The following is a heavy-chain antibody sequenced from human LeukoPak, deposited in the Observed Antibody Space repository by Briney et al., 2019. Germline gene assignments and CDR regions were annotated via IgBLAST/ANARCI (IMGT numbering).Heavy chain of an antibody. CDR3: ARGWWNYVS. Sequence: PGGSLRLSCAASGFTFSDSYMTWIRQAPGKGLEWVSYISGSGTIMYYADSVKGRLTISRDNAKNSLFLQMNSLRAEDTAVYYCARGWWNYVSWGQGTLVTVSS. J-gene: IGHJ4*02. V-gene: IGHV3-11*04. D-gene: IGHD1-7*01. CDR1: GFTFSDSY. CDR2: ISGSGTIM.